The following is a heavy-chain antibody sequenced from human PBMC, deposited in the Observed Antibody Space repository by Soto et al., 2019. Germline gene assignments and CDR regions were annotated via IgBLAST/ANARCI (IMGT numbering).Heavy chain of an antibody. V-gene: IGHV3-21*01. J-gene: IGHJ6*02. CDR3: ATTRSDGYNNHYYYYRMDV. D-gene: IGHD5-12*01. CDR1: GFTFSNYN. CDR2: ISSSSNYI. Sequence: EVQLVESGGGLVKPGGSLRLSCAASGFTFSNYNMNWVRKAPGKGLGWVSSISSSSNYIYYADSVKCRFTFSRDSSENSLFLQITSLGAEATAVYYCATTRSDGYNNHYYYYRMDVWGQGTTVTVSS.